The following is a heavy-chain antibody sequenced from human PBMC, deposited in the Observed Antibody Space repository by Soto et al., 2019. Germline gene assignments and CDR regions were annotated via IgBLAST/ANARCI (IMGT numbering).Heavy chain of an antibody. CDR1: GGSISSSSYY. J-gene: IGHJ4*02. Sequence: PSETLSLTCTVSGGSISSSSYYWGCIRQPPGKGLEWIGSIYYSRSTYYNPSLKSRVTISVDTSKNQFSLKLSSVTAADTAVYYCGRRNSNYVSIWPDYWGQGTLVTVSS. D-gene: IGHD4-4*01. CDR3: GRRNSNYVSIWPDY. V-gene: IGHV4-39*01. CDR2: IYYSRST.